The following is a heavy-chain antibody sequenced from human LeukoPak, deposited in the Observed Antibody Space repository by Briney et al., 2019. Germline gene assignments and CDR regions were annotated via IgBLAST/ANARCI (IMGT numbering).Heavy chain of an antibody. CDR3: AKGNTVIPAAGHWFDP. Sequence: ETLSLTCAVYGGSFNGYYWSWVRQAPGKGLEWLSSISTRSTYAYYADSVKGQFTISRDNSKNTVYLQMNSLRAEDTAVYCCAKGNTVIPAAGHWFDPWGQGTLVTVSS. CDR1: GGSFNGYY. CDR2: ISTRSTYA. D-gene: IGHD2-2*01. J-gene: IGHJ5*02. V-gene: IGHV3-23*01.